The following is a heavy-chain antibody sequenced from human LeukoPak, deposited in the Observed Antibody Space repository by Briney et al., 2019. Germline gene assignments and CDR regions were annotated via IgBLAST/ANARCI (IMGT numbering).Heavy chain of an antibody. CDR3: ARGPYYYDSSGYDFDY. CDR1: GYTFTSYG. Sequence: ASVKVSCKASGYTFTSYGISWVRQAPGQGLEWMGWISAYNGNTNCAQKLQGRVTMTTDTSTSTAYMELRSLGSDDTAVYYCARGPYYYDSSGYDFDYWGQGTLVTVSS. CDR2: ISAYNGNT. D-gene: IGHD3-22*01. V-gene: IGHV1-18*01. J-gene: IGHJ4*02.